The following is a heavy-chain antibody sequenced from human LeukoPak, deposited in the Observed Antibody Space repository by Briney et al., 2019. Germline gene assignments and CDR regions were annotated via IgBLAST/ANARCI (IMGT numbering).Heavy chain of an antibody. CDR2: IVPIFGSA. CDR1: GGTFSSYA. V-gene: IGHV1-69*01. CDR3: AKDEGVANRWFDP. J-gene: IGHJ5*02. Sequence: GSSVTVSCKASGGTFSSYAISWVRQAPGQGLEWMGGIVPIFGSANYAQKFRGRVTITADESTTTAYTELTGLRSEDTAVYYCAKDEGVANRWFDPWGQGTLVTVSS. D-gene: IGHD5-12*01.